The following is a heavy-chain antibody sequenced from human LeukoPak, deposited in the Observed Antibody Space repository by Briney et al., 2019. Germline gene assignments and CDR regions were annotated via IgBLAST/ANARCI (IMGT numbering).Heavy chain of an antibody. J-gene: IGHJ6*03. D-gene: IGHD6-6*01. V-gene: IGHV1-46*01. CDR1: GYTFTSYY. CDR2: INPSGGST. CDR3: AREKYMDYYYMDV. Sequence: ASVKVSCKASGYTFTSYYMHWVRQAPGQGLEWMGIINPSGGSTSYAQKFQGRATMTRDMSTSTVYMELSSLRSEDTAVYYCAREKYMDYYYMDVWGKGTTVTVCS.